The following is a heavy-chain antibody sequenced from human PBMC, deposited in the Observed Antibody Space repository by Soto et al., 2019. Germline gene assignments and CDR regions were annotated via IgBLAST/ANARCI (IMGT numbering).Heavy chain of an antibody. V-gene: IGHV3-7*01. CDR1: GFNFRGYW. CDR3: ARDVGFDYAN. Sequence: EVQLVESGGALVQPGGSLRISCVVSGFNFRGYWMSWVRQAPGKGLEWVATMNEDGSEIYYVGSVKGRFAISRDNDENSLNLQMNYVSAEDTGVYFCARDVGFDYANWGQGTLVTVYS. D-gene: IGHD2-2*01. CDR2: MNEDGSEI. J-gene: IGHJ4*02.